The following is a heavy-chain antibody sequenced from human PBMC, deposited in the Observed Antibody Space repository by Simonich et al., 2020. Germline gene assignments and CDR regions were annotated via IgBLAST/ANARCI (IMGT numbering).Heavy chain of an antibody. V-gene: IGHV3-53*04. J-gene: IGHJ4*02. Sequence: EVQLVESGEGLVQPGGSLRLSCAASGFTVSSNYMIWVRQAPGKGLEWVSVIYSGGSTYYADSVKGRFTISRHNSKNTLYLQMNSLRAEDTAVYYCAGRGYSGYDDYWGQGTLVTVSS. D-gene: IGHD5-12*01. CDR3: AGRGYSGYDDY. CDR2: IYSGGST. CDR1: GFTVSSNY.